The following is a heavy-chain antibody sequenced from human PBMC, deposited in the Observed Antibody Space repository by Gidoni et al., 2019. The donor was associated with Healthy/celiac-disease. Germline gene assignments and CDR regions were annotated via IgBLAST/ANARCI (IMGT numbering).Heavy chain of an antibody. Sequence: EVQLVECGGGLVKPGGSLRLSCAASGFTFCHACMRWVRQAPGKGLEWVGRIKSKTDGGTTDYAAHVKGRFTISRDDSKNTLYLQMNSLKTEDTAVYYCTTDSGYSSSSVSYYFDYWGQGTLVTVSS. J-gene: IGHJ4*02. CDR2: IKSKTDGGTT. CDR3: TTDSGYSSSSVSYYFDY. CDR1: GFTFCHAC. V-gene: IGHV3-15*01. D-gene: IGHD6-6*01.